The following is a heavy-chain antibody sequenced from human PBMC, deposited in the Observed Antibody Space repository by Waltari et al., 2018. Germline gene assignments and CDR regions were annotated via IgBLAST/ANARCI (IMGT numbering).Heavy chain of an antibody. Sequence: DVQLVASGGGFVQPGKSLRLSCKASGFSFTDFTSGMIWVRQAPGKGLERVAYISPDGKSFFYADSVRGRFTISRDNANNSVFLQMSNLRVDDTAVYFCTNGFGFFVHWGQGTLVTVSS. CDR2: ISPDGKSF. CDR1: GFSFTDFTSG. J-gene: IGHJ4*02. CDR3: TNGFGFFVH. D-gene: IGHD3-16*01. V-gene: IGHV3-48*01.